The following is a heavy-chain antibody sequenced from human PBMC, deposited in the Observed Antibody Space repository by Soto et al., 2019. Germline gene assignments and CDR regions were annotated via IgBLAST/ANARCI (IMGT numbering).Heavy chain of an antibody. V-gene: IGHV4-31*03. CDR2: IYYRGST. CDR1: GGSISSGGYY. J-gene: IGHJ4*02. D-gene: IGHD3-22*01. CDR3: ARESDSSGYYYYFDY. Sequence: QVQLQESGPGLVKPSQTLSLTCTVSGGSISSGGYYWNWIRQHPGKGLEWIGYIYYRGSTYYNPSLKSRVTIAVDTSKNQFSLKLSSVTAADTAVYYCARESDSSGYYYYFDYWGQGTLVTVSS.